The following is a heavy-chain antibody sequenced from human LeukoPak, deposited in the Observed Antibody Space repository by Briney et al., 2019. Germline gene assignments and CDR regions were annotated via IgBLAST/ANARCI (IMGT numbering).Heavy chain of an antibody. Sequence: GGSLRLSCAASGFTVSSNYMSWVRQAPGKGLEWVSVIYSGGSTYYADSVKGRFTISRDNSKNTLYLQMNSLRAEDTAVYYCARSYYDFWSGSSDAFDIWGQGTMVTVSS. J-gene: IGHJ3*02. CDR1: GFTVSSNY. V-gene: IGHV3-53*01. D-gene: IGHD3-3*01. CDR3: ARSYYDFWSGSSDAFDI. CDR2: IYSGGST.